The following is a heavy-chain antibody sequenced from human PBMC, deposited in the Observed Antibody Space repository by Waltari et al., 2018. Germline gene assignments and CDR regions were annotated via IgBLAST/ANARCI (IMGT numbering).Heavy chain of an antibody. CDR1: GVTFSSYS. D-gene: IGHD6-13*01. CDR2: ISSSSSYI. CDR3: ARATTAAAIDY. V-gene: IGHV3-21*01. J-gene: IGHJ4*02. Sequence: EVQLVESGGGLVKPGGSLRLSCAAAGVTFSSYSMNWVRQAPGKGLEWVSSISSSSSYIYYADSVKGRFTISRDNAKNSLYLQMNSLRAEDTAVYYCARATTAAAIDYWGQGTLVTVSS.